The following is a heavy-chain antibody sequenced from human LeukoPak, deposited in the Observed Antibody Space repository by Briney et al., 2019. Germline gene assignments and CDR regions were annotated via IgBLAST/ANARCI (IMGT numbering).Heavy chain of an antibody. J-gene: IGHJ4*02. CDR1: GFTFSSYG. D-gene: IGHD5-18*01. V-gene: IGHV3-33*01. Sequence: GGSLRLSCAASGFTFSSYGMHWVRQAPGKGLEWVAVIWYDGSNKYYADSVKGRFTISRDNSKNTLYLQMNSLRAEETAVYYCARDTAMVTFHFDYWGQGTLVTVSS. CDR2: IWYDGSNK. CDR3: ARDTAMVTFHFDY.